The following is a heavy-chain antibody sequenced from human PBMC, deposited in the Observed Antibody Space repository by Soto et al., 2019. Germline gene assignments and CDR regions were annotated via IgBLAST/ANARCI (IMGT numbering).Heavy chain of an antibody. J-gene: IGHJ6*02. Sequence: ASVKVSCKASGYTFTSYYMHWVRQAPGQGLEWMGIINPSGGSTSYAQKFQGRVTMTRDTSTSTVYMELSSLRSEDTAVYYCARARGVYYYGSGSHFEHGMDVWGQGTTVTVSS. CDR1: GYTFTSYY. CDR2: INPSGGST. D-gene: IGHD3-10*01. CDR3: ARARGVYYYGSGSHFEHGMDV. V-gene: IGHV1-46*03.